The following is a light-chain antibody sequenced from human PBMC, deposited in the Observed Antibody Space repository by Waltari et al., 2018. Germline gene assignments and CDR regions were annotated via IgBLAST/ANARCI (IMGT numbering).Light chain of an antibody. J-gene: IGKJ5*01. CDR1: QSVSSRW. CDR3: QQYGNSAPIT. CDR2: GAS. Sequence: EIVLTQSPGTLSLSPGERVTLSCRASQSVSSRWLAWYQQKPGQAPRLLIYGASSRATGIPDRFSGSWSGTDFTLTIARLEPEDFAMYYCQQYGNSAPITFGQGTRLEIK. V-gene: IGKV3-20*01.